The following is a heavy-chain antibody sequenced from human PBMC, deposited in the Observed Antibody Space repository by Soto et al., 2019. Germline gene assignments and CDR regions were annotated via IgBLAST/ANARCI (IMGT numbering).Heavy chain of an antibody. CDR1: GFTFSIYG. J-gene: IGHJ6*02. CDR2: IWYDGSNK. Sequence: QVQLVESGGGVVQPGRSLRLSCAGSGFTFSIYGIHWVRQAPGKGLEWVAVIWYDGSNKYYADSVKGRFTISRDNSKNTVYVQMSSLRAEDTAGYYCARIPDRSEDGMDVWGQGTTVTVSS. CDR3: ARIPDRSEDGMDV. V-gene: IGHV3-33*01.